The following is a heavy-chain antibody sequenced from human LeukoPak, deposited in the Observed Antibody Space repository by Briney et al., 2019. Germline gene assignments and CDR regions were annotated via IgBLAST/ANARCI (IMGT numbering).Heavy chain of an antibody. J-gene: IGHJ5*02. CDR1: GFTLSSYS. D-gene: IGHD5-18*01. Sequence: GGSLRLSCAASGFTLSSYSINWVRQAPGKGLVWVSRINSDGSSTTYADSVKGRFTISRDNAKNTLYLQMNSLRAEDTAVYYCARDPHGYWWFDPWGQGTLVTVSS. V-gene: IGHV3-74*03. CDR3: ARDPHGYWWFDP. CDR2: INSDGSST.